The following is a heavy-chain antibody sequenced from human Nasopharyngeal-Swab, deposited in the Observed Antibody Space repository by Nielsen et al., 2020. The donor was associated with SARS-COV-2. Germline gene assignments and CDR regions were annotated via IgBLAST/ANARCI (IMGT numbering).Heavy chain of an antibody. J-gene: IGHJ3*02. D-gene: IGHD3-10*01. V-gene: IGHV3-30*18. CDR3: AKANVLFWFGQFKNDGFDI. CDR1: GFSFNNYG. CDR2: ISYEGSKK. Sequence: GESLKISCTASGFSFNNYGMHWVRQAPGKGLERVAVISYEGSKKYYAESVEGRFTISRDYSKSTLYLQMNSLRPEDTAMYYCAKANVLFWFGQFKNDGFDIWGQGTMVTVSS.